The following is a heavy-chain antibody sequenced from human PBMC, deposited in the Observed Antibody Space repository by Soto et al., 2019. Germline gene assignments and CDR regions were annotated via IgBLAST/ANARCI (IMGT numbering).Heavy chain of an antibody. Sequence: GGALRLSCADPVFTFSSYAMIWVRQAPGKGLECVSTISGSGGTPYYADSVKGRFTISRDNSKNTLYLQMNSLRAEDTAVYYCAKVRSTTIFDVVSLFDYWGQGTLVPVSS. D-gene: IGHD3-3*01. J-gene: IGHJ4*02. CDR1: VFTFSSYA. CDR2: ISGSGGTP. CDR3: AKVRSTTIFDVVSLFDY. V-gene: IGHV3-23*01.